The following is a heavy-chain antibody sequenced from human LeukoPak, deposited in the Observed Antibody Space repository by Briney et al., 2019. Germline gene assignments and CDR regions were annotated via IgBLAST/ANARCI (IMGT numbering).Heavy chain of an antibody. V-gene: IGHV4-38-2*02. CDR2: IYHSGST. Sequence: SETLSLTCTVSGYSISSGYYWGWIRQPPGKGLEWIGSIYHSGSTYYNPSLKSRVTISVDTSKNQFSLKLSSVTAADTAVYYCARGPTYQPIDFWGQGTLVTVSS. D-gene: IGHD2-2*01. CDR1: GYSISSGYY. CDR3: ARGPTYQPIDF. J-gene: IGHJ4*02.